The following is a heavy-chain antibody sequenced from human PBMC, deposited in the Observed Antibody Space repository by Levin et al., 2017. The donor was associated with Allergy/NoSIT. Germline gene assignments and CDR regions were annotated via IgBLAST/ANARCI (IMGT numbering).Heavy chain of an antibody. CDR1: GYSFTSYW. CDR2: IYPGDSDT. D-gene: IGHD2/OR15-2a*01. J-gene: IGHJ6*03. CDR3: ARRGNREYYYYMDV. Sequence: GGSLRLSCQGSGYSFTSYWIGWVRQMPGKGLEWLGIIYPGDSDTRYSPSFQGQVTISADKSISTAYLQWSSLKASDTAIYYCARRGNREYYYYMDVWGKGTTVTVSS. V-gene: IGHV5-51*01.